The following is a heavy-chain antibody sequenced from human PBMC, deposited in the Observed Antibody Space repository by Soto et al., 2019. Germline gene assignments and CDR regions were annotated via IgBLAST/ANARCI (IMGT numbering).Heavy chain of an antibody. CDR3: ARRRSPTWYDP. Sequence: PSETLSLTCTVSGGSISSTTYYWGWIRQPPGKGLEWIGNIFYSGRTYYNPSLKSRATISVDTSKNQFSLNLNSVTASDTAVYFCARRRSPTWYDPWGQGTLVTVSP. J-gene: IGHJ5*02. D-gene: IGHD6-13*01. CDR2: IFYSGRT. CDR1: GGSISSTTYY. V-gene: IGHV4-39*01.